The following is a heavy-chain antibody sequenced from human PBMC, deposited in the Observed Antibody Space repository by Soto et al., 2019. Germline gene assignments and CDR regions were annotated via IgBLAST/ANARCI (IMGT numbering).Heavy chain of an antibody. CDR1: GYIFTNYW. V-gene: IGHV5-51*01. CDR2: IYPGDSDT. D-gene: IGHD1-26*01. CDR3: ARHDRDACSGTRVLDS. J-gene: IGHJ5*01. Sequence: GESLKISCETSGYIFTNYWIGWVRQMPGKGLEWMGFIYPGDSDTRYSPSFHGQVTISADKSISTAYLQWSSLKASDTAIYFCARHDRDACSGTRVLDSWGQGTLVTVSS.